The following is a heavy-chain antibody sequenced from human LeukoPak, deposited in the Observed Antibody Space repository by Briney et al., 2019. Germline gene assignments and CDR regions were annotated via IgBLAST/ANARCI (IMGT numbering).Heavy chain of an antibody. D-gene: IGHD5-18*01. J-gene: IGHJ5*02. CDR1: TFSNYW. Sequence: TFSNYWMSWVRQPPGKGLELIAAIHYTGSTYYNPSFMSRVTISVDTSKNQFSLKLNSLTATDTAVYYCARLPTGYPNWFDTWGQGILVTVSS. CDR3: ARLPTGYPNWFDT. CDR2: IHYTGST. V-gene: IGHV4-39*01.